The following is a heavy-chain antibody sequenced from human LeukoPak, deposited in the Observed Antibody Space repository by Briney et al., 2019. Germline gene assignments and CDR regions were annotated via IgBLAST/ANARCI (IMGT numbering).Heavy chain of an antibody. D-gene: IGHD5-12*01. J-gene: IGHJ4*02. V-gene: IGHV3-30*14. CDR3: ARGRGVATMDY. CDR2: ISFDGNNK. CDR1: GFTFSSYA. Sequence: GGSLRLSCAASGFTFSSYAIHWVRQGPGKGLEWVAVISFDGNNKYYADSVKGRFTISRDNSKNTLSLQMNSLRPEDTAVYYCARGRGVATMDYWGQGTLVTVSS.